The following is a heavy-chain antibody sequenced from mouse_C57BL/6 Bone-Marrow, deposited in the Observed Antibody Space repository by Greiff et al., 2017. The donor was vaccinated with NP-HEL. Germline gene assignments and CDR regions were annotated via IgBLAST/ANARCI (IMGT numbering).Heavy chain of an antibody. Sequence: VQLQQSGAELVRPGASVKLSCTASGFNITDDYMHWVKQRPEQGLEWIGWIDPENGDTEYSPKFQGKATITADTSSNTAYLQLSSLTSEDTAVYYCTTVYDYDDYWGRGTTLTVSS. CDR2: IDPENGDT. CDR1: GFNITDDY. V-gene: IGHV14-4*01. CDR3: TTVYDYDDY. D-gene: IGHD2-4*01. J-gene: IGHJ2*01.